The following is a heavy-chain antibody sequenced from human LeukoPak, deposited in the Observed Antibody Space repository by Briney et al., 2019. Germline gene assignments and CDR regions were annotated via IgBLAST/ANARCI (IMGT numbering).Heavy chain of an antibody. V-gene: IGHV3-21*01. CDR1: GFTFSSYS. Sequence: PGGSLRLSCAASGFTFSSYSMNWVRQAPGKGLEWVSSISSSSSYIYYADSVKGRSTISRDNAKNSLYLQINSLRAEDTAVYYCAREGLWFGELSVFDYWGQGTLVTVSS. CDR2: ISSSSSYI. CDR3: AREGLWFGELSVFDY. D-gene: IGHD3-10*01. J-gene: IGHJ4*02.